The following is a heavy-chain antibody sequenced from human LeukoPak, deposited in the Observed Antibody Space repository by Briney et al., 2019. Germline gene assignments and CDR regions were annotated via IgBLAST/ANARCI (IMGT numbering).Heavy chain of an antibody. D-gene: IGHD1-20*01. J-gene: IGHJ5*02. CDR2: INPNSGGT. Sequence: ASVKVSCKASGYTFTGYYMHWVRQAPGQGLEWMGWINPNSGGTNYAQKLQGRVTMTTDTSTSTAYMELRSLRSDDTAVYYCARDRGDNWNDVGVGYNWFDPWGQGTLVTVSS. V-gene: IGHV1-2*02. CDR1: GYTFTGYY. CDR3: ARDRGDNWNDVGVGYNWFDP.